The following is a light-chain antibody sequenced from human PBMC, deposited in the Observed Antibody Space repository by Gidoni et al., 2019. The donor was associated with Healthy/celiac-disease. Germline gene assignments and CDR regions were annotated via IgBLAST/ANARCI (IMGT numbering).Light chain of an antibody. Sequence: ELVLTQSPATLSVSPGERATVSCRASQSVSSTLAWYQQKPGQAPRLLIYGASTSATGSPARVSGSGSGTEFTLTISSLQSEDFAVYYCQQYKNWPPWTFGQGTKVEIK. J-gene: IGKJ1*01. CDR2: GAS. CDR3: QQYKNWPPWT. CDR1: QSVSST. V-gene: IGKV3-15*01.